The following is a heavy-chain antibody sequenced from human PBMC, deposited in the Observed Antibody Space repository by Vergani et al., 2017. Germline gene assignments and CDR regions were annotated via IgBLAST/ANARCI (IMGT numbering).Heavy chain of an antibody. CDR1: GFTFSNYG. CDR3: RGDDIVVVPAAKEDY. CDR2: IRYDGSNK. Sequence: QVQLVESGGGVVQPGRSLRLSCAASGFTFSNYGMHWVRQAPGKGLEWVAFIRYDGSNKYYADSVKGRFTISRDNSKNTLYLQMNSLRTEDTAVYYCRGDDIVVVPAAKEDYWGQGTLVTVSS. D-gene: IGHD2-2*01. V-gene: IGHV3-30*02. J-gene: IGHJ4*02.